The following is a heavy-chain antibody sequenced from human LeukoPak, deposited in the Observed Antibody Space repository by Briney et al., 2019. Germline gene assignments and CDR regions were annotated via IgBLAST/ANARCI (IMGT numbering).Heavy chain of an antibody. CDR3: AKEGRIVGYDILTGYDYYYYMDV. CDR1: GFSFSNYA. CDR2: ISGGGGDT. D-gene: IGHD3-9*01. J-gene: IGHJ6*03. V-gene: IGHV3-23*01. Sequence: GGSLRLSCVGSGFSFSNYAMTWVRQAPGKGLQWVSAISGGGGDTYYADSVKGRFTISRDNSKNTLYLQMNSLRAEDTAVYYCAKEGRIVGYDILTGYDYYYYMDVWGKGTTVTISS.